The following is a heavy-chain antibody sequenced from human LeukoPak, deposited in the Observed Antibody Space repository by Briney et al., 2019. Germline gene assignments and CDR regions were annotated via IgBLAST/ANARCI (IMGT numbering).Heavy chain of an antibody. J-gene: IGHJ4*02. D-gene: IGHD4-17*01. V-gene: IGHV4-30-4*08. CDR1: GGSISSGDYY. CDR2: IYYSGST. CDR3: ARGAVTTLSMDY. Sequence: SQTLTLTCTVSGGSISSGDYYWSWIRQPPGKGLECIMCIYYSGSTYYNPVLKSRVTISVDTSKNQFSLKLSSVTAADTAVYYCARGAVTTLSMDYWGQGTLVTVSS.